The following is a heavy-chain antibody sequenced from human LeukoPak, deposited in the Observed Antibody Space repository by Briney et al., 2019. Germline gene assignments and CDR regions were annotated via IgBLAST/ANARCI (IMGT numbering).Heavy chain of an antibody. J-gene: IGHJ3*02. CDR2: INPNSGGT. CDR1: GYTFTGYY. Sequence: ASVKVSCKASGYTFTGYYMHWVRQAPGQGLEWMGWINPNSGGTNYAQKFQGRVTMTRDTSISTAYMELSRLRSDDTAVYYCAAVLDYGDYGDNAFDIWGQGTMVTVSS. CDR3: AAVLDYGDYGDNAFDI. V-gene: IGHV1-2*02. D-gene: IGHD4-17*01.